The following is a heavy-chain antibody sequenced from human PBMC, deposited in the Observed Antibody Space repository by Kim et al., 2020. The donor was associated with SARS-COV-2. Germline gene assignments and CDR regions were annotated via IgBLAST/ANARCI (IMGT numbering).Heavy chain of an antibody. D-gene: IGHD1-26*01. CDR1: GGSISSSSYY. J-gene: IGHJ4*02. CDR2: IYYSGST. Sequence: SETLSLTCTVSGGSISSSSYYWGWIRQPPGKGLEWIGSIYYSGSTYYNPSLKSRVTISVDTSKNQFSLKLSSVTAADTAVYYCARLEPESGSYYYWGQGTLVTVSS. V-gene: IGHV4-39*01. CDR3: ARLEPESGSYYY.